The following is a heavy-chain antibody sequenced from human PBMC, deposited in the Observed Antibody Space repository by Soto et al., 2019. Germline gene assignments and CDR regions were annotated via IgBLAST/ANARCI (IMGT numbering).Heavy chain of an antibody. D-gene: IGHD6-13*01. CDR2: VSSANSDT. CDR3: ARDDVLVSASSEFDP. J-gene: IGHJ5*02. CDR1: GFTFSDYY. Sequence: GGSLRLSCAASGFTFSDYYMNWIRQAPGKGLEWVAYVSSANSDTKYADSVRGRFTISRDNAKNSLYLQMNSLRAEDTAVYYCARDDVLVSASSEFDPWGQATLVTVSS. V-gene: IGHV3-11*06.